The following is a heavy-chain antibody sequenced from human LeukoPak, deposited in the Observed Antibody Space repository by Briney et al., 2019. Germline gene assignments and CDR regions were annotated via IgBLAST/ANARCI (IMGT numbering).Heavy chain of an antibody. CDR1: GFTFSSYA. J-gene: IGHJ3*02. CDR3: ARASVLLWFGESKDAFDI. Sequence: GGSLRLSCAASGFTFSSYAMHWVRQAPGKGLEWVAVISYDGSNKYYADSMKGRFTISRDNSKNTLYLQMNSLRAEDTAVYYCARASVLLWFGESKDAFDIWGQGTMVTVSS. D-gene: IGHD3-10*01. V-gene: IGHV3-30*04. CDR2: ISYDGSNK.